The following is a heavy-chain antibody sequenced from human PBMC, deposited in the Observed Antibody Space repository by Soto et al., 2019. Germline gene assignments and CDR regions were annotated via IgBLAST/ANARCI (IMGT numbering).Heavy chain of an antibody. CDR1: GGSISSYY. Sequence: SETLTLTCTVSGGSISSYYWSWIRQPPGKGLEWIGYIYYSGSTNYNPSLKSRVTISIDTSKNQFSLKLSSVTAADTAVYYCARGVGQGPGLDAFDIWGQGTMVTVSS. CDR2: IYYSGST. V-gene: IGHV4-59*01. CDR3: ARGVGQGPGLDAFDI. D-gene: IGHD1-26*01. J-gene: IGHJ3*02.